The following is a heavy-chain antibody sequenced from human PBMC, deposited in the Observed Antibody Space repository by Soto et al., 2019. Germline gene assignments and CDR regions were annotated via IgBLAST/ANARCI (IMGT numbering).Heavy chain of an antibody. Sequence: QVQLVESGGGLVKPGGSLRLSCAASGFTFSDYYMSWIRQAPGKGLEWVSYISSSSSYTNYADSVKGRFTISRDNAKSSLYLQMSSLRAEDTAVYYCARDPPGIAAAGFAFDIWGQGTMVTVSS. CDR2: ISSSSSYT. D-gene: IGHD6-13*01. J-gene: IGHJ3*02. CDR3: ARDPPGIAAAGFAFDI. V-gene: IGHV3-11*06. CDR1: GFTFSDYY.